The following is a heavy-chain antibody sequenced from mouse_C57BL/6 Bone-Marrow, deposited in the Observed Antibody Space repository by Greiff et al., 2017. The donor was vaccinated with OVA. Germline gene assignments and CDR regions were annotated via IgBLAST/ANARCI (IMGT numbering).Heavy chain of an antibody. V-gene: IGHV1-5*01. CDR1: GYTFTSYW. CDR3: TRTYYYGSSYDYWYFDV. Sequence: EVQLQQSGTVLARPGASVKMSCKTSGYTFTSYWMHWVKQRPGQGLEWIGAIYPGNSDTSYNQKFKGKAKLTAVTSASTAYMELSSLTNEDSAVYYCTRTYYYGSSYDYWYFDVWGTGTTVTVSS. CDR2: IYPGNSDT. J-gene: IGHJ1*03. D-gene: IGHD1-1*01.